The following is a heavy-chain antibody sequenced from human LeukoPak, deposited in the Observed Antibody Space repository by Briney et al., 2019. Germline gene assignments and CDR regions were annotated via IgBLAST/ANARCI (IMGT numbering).Heavy chain of an antibody. D-gene: IGHD1-26*01. J-gene: IGHJ4*02. CDR3: ASNTEVGATDY. CDR2: IYTSGST. CDR1: GGSISSYY. Sequence: SETLSLTCTVSGGSISSYYWSWIRQPAGKGLEWIGRIYTSGSTNYNPSLKSRVTMSVDTSKNQFSLKLRSVTAADTAVYYCASNTEVGATDYWGQGTLVTVSS. V-gene: IGHV4-4*07.